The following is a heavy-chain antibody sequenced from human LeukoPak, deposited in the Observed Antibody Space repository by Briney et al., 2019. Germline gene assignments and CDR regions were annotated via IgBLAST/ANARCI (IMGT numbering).Heavy chain of an antibody. CDR3: AKRPAAVRGVIPYLDY. CDR2: ISAGASST. Sequence: PGGSLRLSCAASGFTFSSFHMSWVRHVPGKGLEWVSTISAGASSTYYADSVKGRFTISRDNSKNTLFLQMNSLRAEDTAIYYCAKRPAAVRGVIPYLDYWGQGTLVTVSS. J-gene: IGHJ4*02. CDR1: GFTFSSFH. D-gene: IGHD3-10*02. V-gene: IGHV3-23*01.